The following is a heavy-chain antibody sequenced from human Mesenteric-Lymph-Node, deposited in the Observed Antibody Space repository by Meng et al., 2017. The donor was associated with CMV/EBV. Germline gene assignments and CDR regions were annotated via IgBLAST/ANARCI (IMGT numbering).Heavy chain of an antibody. J-gene: IGHJ4*02. V-gene: IGHV3-66*01. CDR3: AREWVYSMCVDY. CDR1: GFTFNNYV. D-gene: IGHD4-11*01. Sequence: GESLKISCAASGFTFNNYVMSWVRQAPGKGLEWGSVIYSGGSTYYADSVKGRFTISRDNAKNSLYLQMNSLRAEDTAVYYCAREWVYSMCVDYWGQGTLVTVSS. CDR2: IYSGGST.